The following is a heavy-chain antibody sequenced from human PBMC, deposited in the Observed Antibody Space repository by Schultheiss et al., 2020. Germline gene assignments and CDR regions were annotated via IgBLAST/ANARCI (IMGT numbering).Heavy chain of an antibody. CDR2: INPSGGST. V-gene: IGHV1-46*01. J-gene: IGHJ4*02. Sequence: ASVKVSCKASGYTFSDYYMYWVRQAPGQGLEWMGIINPSGGSTSYAQKFQGRVTMTRDTSISTAYMELNSLRAEDTAVYYCAKDSDCSGGSCYSNPDYWGKGTLVTVSS. D-gene: IGHD2-15*01. CDR3: AKDSDCSGGSCYSNPDY. CDR1: GYTFSDYY.